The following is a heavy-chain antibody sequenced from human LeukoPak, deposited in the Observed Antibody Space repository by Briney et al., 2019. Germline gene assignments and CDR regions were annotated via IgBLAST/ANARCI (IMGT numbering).Heavy chain of an antibody. CDR1: GDSINSNYW. CDR3: VRSDTGGWYYPS. Sequence: SDTLSLTCAVSGDSINSNYWWGWIRQPPGKGLEWIGYIYYSGRIYQNPSLQSRLSMSVDMSKNEFSLSLTSVTAVDTAIYFCVRSDTGGWYYPSWGQGTLVTVSS. CDR2: IYYSGRI. D-gene: IGHD6-19*01. V-gene: IGHV4-28*05. J-gene: IGHJ5*02.